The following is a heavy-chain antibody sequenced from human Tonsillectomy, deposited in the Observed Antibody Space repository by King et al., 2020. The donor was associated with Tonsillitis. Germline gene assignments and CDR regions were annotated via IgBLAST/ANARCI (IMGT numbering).Heavy chain of an antibody. CDR1: GFTFSNYL. D-gene: IGHD3-22*01. J-gene: IGHJ4*02. V-gene: IGHV3-74*01. CDR2: INSDGTST. CDR3: ARVFRGYDISFAAES. Sequence: VQLVESGGGLVQPGGSLRLSCAASGFTFSNYLFHWDRQAPGKGLVWVARINSDGTSTGYADSVRGRFTISRDNAKNTLYLQMNSLRVEDTAVYSCARVFRGYDISFAAESWGQGTLVTVSS.